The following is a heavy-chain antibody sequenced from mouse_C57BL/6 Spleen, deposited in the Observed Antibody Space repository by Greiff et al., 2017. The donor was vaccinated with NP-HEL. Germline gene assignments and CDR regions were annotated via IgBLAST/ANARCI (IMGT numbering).Heavy chain of an antibody. CDR2: IRLKSDNYAT. D-gene: IGHD2-4*01. CDR3: TLYDYDEGYFDV. Sequence: EVKLVESGGGLVQPGGSMKLSCVASGFTFSNYWMNWVRQSPEKGLEWVAQIRLKSDNYATHYAESVKGRFTISRDDSKSSVYLQMNNLRAEDTGIYYCTLYDYDEGYFDVWGTGTTVTVSS. V-gene: IGHV6-3*01. J-gene: IGHJ1*03. CDR1: GFTFSNYW.